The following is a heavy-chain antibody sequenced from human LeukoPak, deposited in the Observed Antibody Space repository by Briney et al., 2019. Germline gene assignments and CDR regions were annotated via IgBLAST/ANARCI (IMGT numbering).Heavy chain of an antibody. CDR3: AREVLAKNYGMDV. V-gene: IGHV1-2*02. D-gene: IGHD2-8*02. J-gene: IGHJ6*02. CDR2: INPNSGGT. CDR1: GYTFTGYF. Sequence: ASVKVSCKASGYTFTGYFMHWVRQAPGQGLEWMGWINPNSGGTNYAQKFQGRVTMTRDTSISTAYMELSSLRSDDTAVYYCAREVLAKNYGMDVWGQGTAVTVSS.